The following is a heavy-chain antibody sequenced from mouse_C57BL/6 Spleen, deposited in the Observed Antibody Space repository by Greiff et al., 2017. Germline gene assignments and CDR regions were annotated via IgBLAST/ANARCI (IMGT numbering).Heavy chain of an antibody. CDR3: ARSLPAMDY. CDR2: IYPSDSET. CDR1: GYTFPSYW. J-gene: IGHJ4*01. Sequence: QVQLQQPGAELVRPGSSVKLSCKASGYTFPSYWMDWVKQRPGQGLEWIGNIYPSDSETHYNQKFKDKATLTVEKSSSTAYMQLSSLTSEDSAVYYCARSLPAMDYWGQGTSVTVSS. V-gene: IGHV1-61*01.